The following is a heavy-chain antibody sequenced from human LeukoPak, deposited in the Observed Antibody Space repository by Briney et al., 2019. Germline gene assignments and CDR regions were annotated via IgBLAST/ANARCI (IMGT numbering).Heavy chain of an antibody. J-gene: IGHJ6*02. V-gene: IGHV3-21*01. CDR2: ISSSSSYI. CDR1: GFTFSSYS. CDR3: ARDLLRDYDILTGYYYYYGMDV. Sequence: GGSLRLSCAASGFTFSSYSMNWVRQAPGKGLEWVSSISSSSSYIYYADSVKGRFTISRDNAKNSLYLQMNSLRAEDTAVYYCARDLLRDYDILTGYYYYYGMDVWGQGTTVTVSS. D-gene: IGHD3-9*01.